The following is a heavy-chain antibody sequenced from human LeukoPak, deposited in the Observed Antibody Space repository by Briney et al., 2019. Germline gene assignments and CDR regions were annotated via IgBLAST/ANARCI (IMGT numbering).Heavy chain of an antibody. CDR3: ARRSPGYSYSIDS. D-gene: IGHD5-18*01. CDR2: IYYSGTT. CDR1: GGSISTYY. Sequence: SETLSLTCTVSGGSISTYYWSWIRQPPGKGLEWIGYIYYSGTTNYNPSLKSRVTILVDTSKTQFSLNLSSVTAADTAVYYCARRSPGYSYSIDSWGQGTLVTVSS. J-gene: IGHJ4*02. V-gene: IGHV4-59*08.